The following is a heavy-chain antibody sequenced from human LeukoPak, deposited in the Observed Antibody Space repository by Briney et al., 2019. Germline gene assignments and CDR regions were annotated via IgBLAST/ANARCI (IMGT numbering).Heavy chain of an antibody. CDR1: GFTVSSYA. Sequence: GGSLRLSCAASGFTVSSYAMSWVRQAPGKGLEWVSVISGSGGGTYYADSGKGRFTISRDISKNTLYLQMNSLRTEDTAVYYCAKGYLGLPNYFDYWGQGTLVTVSS. V-gene: IGHV3-23*01. CDR2: ISGSGGGT. J-gene: IGHJ4*02. CDR3: AKGYLGLPNYFDY. D-gene: IGHD2-21*01.